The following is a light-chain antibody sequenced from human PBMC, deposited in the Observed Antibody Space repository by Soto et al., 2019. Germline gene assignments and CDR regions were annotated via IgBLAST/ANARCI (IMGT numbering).Light chain of an antibody. V-gene: IGKV3-20*01. Sequence: IVMTQSPATISVSPVAIALLYFMASQSMGSNVAWYQQKPGQAPRLLIYGASTRATGIPDRFSGSGSGTDFTLTISRLEPEDFAVYYCQQYGTSPWTCGQGTKGDI. CDR3: QQYGTSPWT. CDR2: GAS. CDR1: QSMGSN. J-gene: IGKJ1*01.